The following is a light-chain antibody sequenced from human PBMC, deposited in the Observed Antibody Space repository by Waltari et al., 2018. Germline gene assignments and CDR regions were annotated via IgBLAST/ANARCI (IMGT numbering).Light chain of an antibody. J-gene: IGKJ2*01. V-gene: IGKV1-39*01. Sequence: DIQMTQSPSSLSTSVGDRVTITCRASQSIGTYLNWYQQTPGKAPKLLIYSASSLQSGVPSRFSGSGSGTDFTLTISSLQPEDFVTYYCQQSYSTPRTFGQGTRLEIK. CDR1: QSIGTY. CDR3: QQSYSTPRT. CDR2: SAS.